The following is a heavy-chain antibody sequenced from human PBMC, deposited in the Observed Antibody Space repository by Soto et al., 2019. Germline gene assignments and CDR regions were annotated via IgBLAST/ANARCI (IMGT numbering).Heavy chain of an antibody. V-gene: IGHV4-34*01. J-gene: IGHJ4*03. CDR2: INHKGDT. D-gene: IGHD2-15*01. CDR3: ASHFVTRGYGAFDT. CDR1: GASLSDNY. Sequence: SETLSLTCAVYGASLSDNYCNWLRQPPGKGLEWIGEINHKGDTNYNTSLRSRVNISIDKSRNQVSLTLTSVTAADTAVYYCASHFVTRGYGAFDTWGQGTGVTVSS.